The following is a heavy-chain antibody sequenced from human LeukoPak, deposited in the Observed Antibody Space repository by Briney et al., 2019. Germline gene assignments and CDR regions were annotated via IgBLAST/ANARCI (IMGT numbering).Heavy chain of an antibody. D-gene: IGHD2-2*01. CDR1: VYTFTSYD. J-gene: IGHJ6*02. V-gene: IGHV1-8*01. CDR3: ARGPYIVVVPAAMEFYYYGMDV. CDR2: MNPNRGNT. Sequence: RASVKVSCKASVYTFTSYDIHWVRQATGQGLEWMGWMNPNRGNTGYAQKFQGRVTMTRNTSISTAYMELSSMRSEDTAVYYCARGPYIVVVPAAMEFYYYGMDVWGQGTTVTVSS.